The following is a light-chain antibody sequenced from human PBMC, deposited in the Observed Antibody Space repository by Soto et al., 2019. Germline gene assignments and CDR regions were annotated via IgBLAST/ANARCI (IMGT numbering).Light chain of an antibody. CDR2: EVS. V-gene: IGLV2-8*01. CDR3: SSYAGSNNFDVV. Sequence: QSALTQPPSASGSPGQSVTISCTGTSSDVGGYNYVSWYQQHPGKAPKLMIYEVSKRPSGVPDRFSGSKSGNTASLTVSGXXXXXXXDYYCSSYAGSNNFDVVFGGGTKLTVL. CDR1: SSDVGGYNY. J-gene: IGLJ2*01.